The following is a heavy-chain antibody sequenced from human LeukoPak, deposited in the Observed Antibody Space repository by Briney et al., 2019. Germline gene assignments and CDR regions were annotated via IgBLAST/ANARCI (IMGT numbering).Heavy chain of an antibody. CDR1: GGSISSYY. CDR3: ARDRVFDFWSPEPLMDV. Sequence: PSETLSLTCTASGGSISSYYWSWIRQPPGKGLEWIGYIYYSGSTNYNPSLKSRVTISVDTSKDQFSLKLSSVTAADAAVYYCARDRVFDFWSPEPLMDVWGQGTTVTVSS. J-gene: IGHJ6*02. D-gene: IGHD3-3*01. V-gene: IGHV4-59*01. CDR2: IYYSGST.